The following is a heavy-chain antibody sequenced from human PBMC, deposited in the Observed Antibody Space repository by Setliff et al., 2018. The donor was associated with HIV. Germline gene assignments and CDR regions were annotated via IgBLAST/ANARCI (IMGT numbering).Heavy chain of an antibody. Sequence: GGSLRLSCAASGLTGLTFSNYAMNWVRQAPGKGLEWVSCISGSGGATYYADSVKGRFTISRDNRNDTLCLQMSGLRVEDTAVYYGAKDLRIEEGYCSRTSCYEGYYFDFWGQGTLVTVSS. CDR3: AKDLRIEEGYCSRTSCYEGYYFDF. J-gene: IGHJ4*02. D-gene: IGHD2-2*01. V-gene: IGHV3-23*01. CDR1: GLTGLTFSNYA. CDR2: ISGSGGAT.